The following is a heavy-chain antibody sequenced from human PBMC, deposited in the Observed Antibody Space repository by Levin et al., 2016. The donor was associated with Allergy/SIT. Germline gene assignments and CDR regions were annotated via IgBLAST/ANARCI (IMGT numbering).Heavy chain of an antibody. D-gene: IGHD4-17*01. CDR3: ARLPMTTMTSSDY. V-gene: IGHV1-3*01. CDR2: INAGNGNT. J-gene: IGHJ4*02. Sequence: ASVKVSCKASGYTFTDYAIHWVRQAPGQRLEWMGWINAGNGNTKYSQKFQGGVILTRDTSASTAYMELSSLRSEDTAIYYCARLPMTTMTSSDYWGQGTLVTVSS. CDR1: GYTFTDYA.